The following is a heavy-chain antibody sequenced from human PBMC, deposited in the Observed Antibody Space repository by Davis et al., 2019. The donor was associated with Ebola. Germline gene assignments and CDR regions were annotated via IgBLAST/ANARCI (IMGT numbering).Heavy chain of an antibody. V-gene: IGHV1-46*01. CDR2: INPSGGST. CDR3: ARWGLRYGSGSYSDY. D-gene: IGHD3-10*01. CDR1: GYTFTSYY. J-gene: IGHJ4*02. Sequence: ASVKVSCKASGYTFTSYYMHWVRQAPGQGLEWMGIINPSGGSTSYAQKFQGRVTMTRGTSTSTVYMELSSLRSEDTAVYYCARWGLRYGSGSYSDYWGQGTLVTVSS.